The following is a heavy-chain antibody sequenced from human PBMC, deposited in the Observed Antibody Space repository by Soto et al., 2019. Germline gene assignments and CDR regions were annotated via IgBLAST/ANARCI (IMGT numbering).Heavy chain of an antibody. CDR1: GFTFSSYG. Sequence: QVQLVESGGGVVQPGRSLRLSCAASGFTFSSYGMHWVRQAPGKGLEWVAVIWYDGSNKYYADSVKGRFTISRDNSKKTLYLQMNSLRAEDTAVYYCAREDYYYYYMDVWGKGTTVTVSS. CDR3: AREDYYYYYMDV. CDR2: IWYDGSNK. V-gene: IGHV3-33*01. J-gene: IGHJ6*03.